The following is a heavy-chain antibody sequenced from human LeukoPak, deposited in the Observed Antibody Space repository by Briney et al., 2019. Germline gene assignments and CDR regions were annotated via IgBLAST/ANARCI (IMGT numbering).Heavy chain of an antibody. V-gene: IGHV1-2*02. CDR3: ARSNSGTYYMDV. CDR1: GYTFTGYY. D-gene: IGHD1-14*01. J-gene: IGHJ6*03. CDR2: INPNNGDT. Sequence: ASVKVSCKASGYTFTGYYMHWVRQAPGQGLEWMGWINPNNGDTHYAQKFQGTVTMTRDTSISTAYMELSSLRSDDTAVYYCARSNSGTYYMDVWGKGTTVTISS.